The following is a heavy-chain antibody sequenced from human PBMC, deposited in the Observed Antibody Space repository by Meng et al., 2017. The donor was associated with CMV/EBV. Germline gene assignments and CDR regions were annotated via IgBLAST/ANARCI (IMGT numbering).Heavy chain of an antibody. V-gene: IGHV1-69*05. CDR3: ARGGGTIFGVVTNNWFDH. Sequence: TLSSYAISGVRQAHGQGLEWMGRIIPIFGTENYAKKFQGRVTITTDESTSTDYMELRSLRSEDTAVYYCARGGGTIFGVVTNNWFDHWGQGTLVTVSS. D-gene: IGHD3-3*01. J-gene: IGHJ5*02. CDR1: TLSSYA. CDR2: IIPIFGTE.